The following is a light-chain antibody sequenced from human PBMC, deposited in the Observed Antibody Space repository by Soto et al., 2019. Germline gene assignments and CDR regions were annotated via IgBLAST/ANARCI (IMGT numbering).Light chain of an antibody. CDR2: EVS. V-gene: IGLV2-14*01. Sequence: QSALTQPASVSGSPGQSITISCTGTSSDIGGYHYVSWYQQHPGKAPKLMIFEVSDRPSGVSDRFSGSKSGNTASLTISGLQAEDEADYYCSSYATSDILVFGGGTKVTVL. CDR1: SSDIGGYHY. CDR3: SSYATSDILV. J-gene: IGLJ3*02.